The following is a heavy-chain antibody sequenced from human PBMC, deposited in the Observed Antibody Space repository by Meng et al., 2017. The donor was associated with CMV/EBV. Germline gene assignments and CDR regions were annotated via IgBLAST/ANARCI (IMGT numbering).Heavy chain of an antibody. CDR1: GGSISSSSYY. J-gene: IGHJ5*02. CDR2: IYYSGST. Sequence: RLPRQESGPRLVQPSETRSLPRTVSGGSISSSSYYWGWIRQPPGKGLEWIGSIYYSGSTYYNPSLKSRVTISVDTSKNQSSLKLSSVTAADTAVYYCARGVVTMIVVYNPWGQGTLVTVSS. D-gene: IGHD3-22*01. CDR3: ARGVVTMIVVYNP. V-gene: IGHV4-39*06.